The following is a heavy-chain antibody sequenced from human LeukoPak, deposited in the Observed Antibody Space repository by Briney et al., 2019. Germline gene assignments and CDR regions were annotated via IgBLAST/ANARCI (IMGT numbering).Heavy chain of an antibody. CDR2: ISSSGTYK. J-gene: IGHJ4*02. V-gene: IGHV3-21*01. CDR1: GFTFSSYS. Sequence: PGGSLRLSCAVSGFTFSSYSMSWVRQAPGKGLEWDSSISSSGTYKYYADSVKGRFTISRDNAKNSLYLQMNSLRAEDTAVYYCAKGKDSVAGATNDYWGQGTLVTVSS. D-gene: IGHD6-19*01. CDR3: AKGKDSVAGATNDY.